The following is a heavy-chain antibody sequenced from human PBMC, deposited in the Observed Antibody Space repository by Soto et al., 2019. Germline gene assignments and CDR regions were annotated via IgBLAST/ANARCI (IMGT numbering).Heavy chain of an antibody. D-gene: IGHD6-19*01. CDR3: SKGGRQWLVTSDFNY. Sequence: VQLVESGGGVVQPGRSLRLSCAASGFTFSDYAMHWVRQAPGKGLEWVAVVSHDGRNTHYADSVKGRFTISRDSSKDTVSSEMTSLEAGDTAGYYCSKGGRQWLVTSDFNYWGQGALVTVSS. CDR2: VSHDGRNT. J-gene: IGHJ4*02. V-gene: IGHV3-30*18. CDR1: GFTFSDYA.